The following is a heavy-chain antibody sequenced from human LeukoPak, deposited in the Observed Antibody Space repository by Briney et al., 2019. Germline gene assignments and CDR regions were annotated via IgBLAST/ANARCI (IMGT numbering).Heavy chain of an antibody. CDR2: IYYSGST. Sequence: PSETLSLTCTVSGGSISSSSYYWRWIRQPPGKGLGWIVSIYYSGSTYYNPSLKSRVTISVYTSKNQFSLKLSSVPAADTAVYYCARLGDSSSSWAYFDYWGQGTLVTVSS. CDR1: GGSISSSSYY. CDR3: ARLGDSSSSWAYFDY. V-gene: IGHV4-39*01. D-gene: IGHD6-13*01. J-gene: IGHJ4*02.